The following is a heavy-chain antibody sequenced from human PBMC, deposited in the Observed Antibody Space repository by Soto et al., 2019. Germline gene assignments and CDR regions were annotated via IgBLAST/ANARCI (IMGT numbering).Heavy chain of an antibody. CDR1: GYTFTSYY. CDR2: INPSGGST. D-gene: IGHD3-10*01. Sequence: QVQLVQSGAEVKKPGASVKVSCKASGYTFTSYYMHWVRQAPGQGLEWMGIINPSGGSTSYAQKFQGRVTMPRDTSTSTVYMELSSLRSEDTAVYYCAGGIRGVIGLNWFDPWGQGTLVTVSS. J-gene: IGHJ5*02. CDR3: AGGIRGVIGLNWFDP. V-gene: IGHV1-46*01.